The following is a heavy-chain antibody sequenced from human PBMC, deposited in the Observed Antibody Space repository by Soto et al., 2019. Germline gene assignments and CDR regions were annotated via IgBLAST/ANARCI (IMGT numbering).Heavy chain of an antibody. D-gene: IGHD3-3*01. CDR1: GYTFTSYD. J-gene: IGHJ6*03. CDR2: MNPNSGNT. V-gene: IGHV1-8*01. Sequence: ASVKVSCKASGYTFTSYDINWVRQATGQGLEWMGWMNPNSGNTGYAQKFQGRVTMTRNTSISTAYMELSSLRSEDTAVYYCARRSEEFYDFGSGYFGGYYYYMDVWGKGTRVTVSS. CDR3: ARRSEEFYDFGSGYFGGYYYYMDV.